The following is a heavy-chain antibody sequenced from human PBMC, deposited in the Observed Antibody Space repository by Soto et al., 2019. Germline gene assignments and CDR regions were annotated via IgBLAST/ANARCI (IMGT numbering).Heavy chain of an antibody. D-gene: IGHD2-15*01. CDR1: GETFSEYY. J-gene: IGHJ6*03. CDR3: ARVRCSGGSCYRAHYYYYYYMDV. V-gene: IGHV1-18*04. CDR2: ISAYNGNT. Sequence: ASVEVSCKSSGETFSEYYIHWVRQDTGQGLEWMGWISAYNGNTNYAQKLQGRVTMTTDTSTSTAYMELRSLRSDDTAVYYCARVRCSGGSCYRAHYYYYYYMDVWGKGTTVTVSS.